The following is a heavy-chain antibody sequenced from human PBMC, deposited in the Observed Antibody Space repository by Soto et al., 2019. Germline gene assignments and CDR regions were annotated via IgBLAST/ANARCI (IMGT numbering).Heavy chain of an antibody. J-gene: IGHJ4*02. V-gene: IGHV5-10-1*01. CDR2: IDPSDSQT. Sequence: GESLKISCKGSGYSFAGYWITWVRQKPGKGLEGMGRIDPSDSQTYYSPSFRGHVTISVTKSITTVFLQWSSLRASDTAMYYCARQIYDSDTGPNFQYYFDSWGQGTPVTVSS. D-gene: IGHD3-22*01. CDR3: ARQIYDSDTGPNFQYYFDS. CDR1: GYSFAGYW.